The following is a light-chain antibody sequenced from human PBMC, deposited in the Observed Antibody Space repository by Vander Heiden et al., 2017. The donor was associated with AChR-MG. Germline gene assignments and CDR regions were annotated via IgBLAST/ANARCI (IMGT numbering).Light chain of an antibody. J-gene: IGLJ2*01. CDR2: QDS. Sequence: SYELTQPRSLAVSPGQTASITCSGDKLGDKYACWYQQKPGQSPVLVIYQDSKRPSGIPERFSGSNSGNTATLTISGTQAMDEADYYCQAWDSSTVVFGGGTKLTGL. CDR3: QAWDSSTVV. CDR1: KLGDKY. V-gene: IGLV3-1*01.